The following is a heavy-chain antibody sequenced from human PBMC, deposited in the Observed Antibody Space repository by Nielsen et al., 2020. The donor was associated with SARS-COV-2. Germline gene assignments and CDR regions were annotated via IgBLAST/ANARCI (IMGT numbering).Heavy chain of an antibody. V-gene: IGHV3-30*03. Sequence: GGSLRLSCAASGFTFRNHGMHWVRQVAGKGLEWVAAILDDGSNAYSGDSVKGRFTVSRDNSKNTLYLQMTDLRTEDTAVYFCARDARGYYGFDFVFDYWGQGSLVTVSS. CDR3: ARDARGYYGFDFVFDY. CDR2: ILDDGSNA. J-gene: IGHJ4*02. D-gene: IGHD5-12*01. CDR1: GFTFRNHG.